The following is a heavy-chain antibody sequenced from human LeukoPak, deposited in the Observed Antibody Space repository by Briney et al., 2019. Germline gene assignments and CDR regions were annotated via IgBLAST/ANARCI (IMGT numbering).Heavy chain of an antibody. V-gene: IGHV3-23*01. J-gene: IGHJ4*02. Sequence: GGSLRLSCAASGFTFSNYDMSWVRRAPGKGLEWVSTVIGSGSSTYYADSVKGRFTISRDNSKSTLYVHMNSLRAEDTAVYYCAKDIAVAGTGWEFDYWGQGTLVTVSS. CDR3: AKDIAVAGTGWEFDY. CDR1: GFTFSNYD. D-gene: IGHD6-19*01. CDR2: VIGSGSST.